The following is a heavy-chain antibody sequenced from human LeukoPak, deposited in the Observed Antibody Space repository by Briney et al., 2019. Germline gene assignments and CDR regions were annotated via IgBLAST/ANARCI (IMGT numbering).Heavy chain of an antibody. J-gene: IGHJ4*02. Sequence: ASVKVSRKASGYTFTSYDINWVRQATGQGLEWMGWMNPNSGNTGYAQKFQGRVTITRNTSISTAYMELSSLRSEDAAVYYCARGKWELLNYFDYWGQGTLVTVSS. D-gene: IGHD1-26*01. CDR1: GYTFTSYD. CDR2: MNPNSGNT. CDR3: ARGKWELLNYFDY. V-gene: IGHV1-8*03.